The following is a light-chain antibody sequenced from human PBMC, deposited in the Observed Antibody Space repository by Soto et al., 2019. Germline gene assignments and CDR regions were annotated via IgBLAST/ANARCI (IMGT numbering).Light chain of an antibody. CDR2: AAS. J-gene: IGKJ4*01. Sequence: IQITQSPSSLSASVGDRVTITCRASQGIRNYLAWYQQKPGKVPKLLIYAASTLQSGVPSRFSGSGSGTDFTLTISSLQPEDVAPYYCQKYNSSPLTFGGGTKVDIK. CDR1: QGIRNY. CDR3: QKYNSSPLT. V-gene: IGKV1-27*01.